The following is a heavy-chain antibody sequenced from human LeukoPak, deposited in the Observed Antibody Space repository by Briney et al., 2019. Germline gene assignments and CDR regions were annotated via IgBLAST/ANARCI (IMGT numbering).Heavy chain of an antibody. V-gene: IGHV4-4*07. J-gene: IGHJ3*02. D-gene: IGHD6-13*01. Sequence: SETLSLTCTVSGGSISSYYWSWIRQPAGKGLEWIGRIYTSGSTNYNPSLKSRVTMSVDASKNQFSLKLSSVTAADTAVYYCARQSSSWYGPGVAFDIWGQGTMVTVSS. CDR3: ARQSSSWYGPGVAFDI. CDR1: GGSISSYY. CDR2: IYTSGST.